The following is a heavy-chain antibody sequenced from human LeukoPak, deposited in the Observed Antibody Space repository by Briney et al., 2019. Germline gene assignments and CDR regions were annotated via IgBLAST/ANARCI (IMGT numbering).Heavy chain of an antibody. CDR3: AKDPGYSYGYPEY. Sequence: SGGSLRLSCAASGFTFSSYWMSWVRQAPGKGLEWVAVISYDGSNKYYADSVKGRFTISRDNSKNTLYLQMNSLRAEDTAVYYCAKDPGYSYGYPEYWGQGTLVTVSS. J-gene: IGHJ4*02. CDR2: ISYDGSNK. D-gene: IGHD5-18*01. V-gene: IGHV3-30*18. CDR1: GFTFSSYW.